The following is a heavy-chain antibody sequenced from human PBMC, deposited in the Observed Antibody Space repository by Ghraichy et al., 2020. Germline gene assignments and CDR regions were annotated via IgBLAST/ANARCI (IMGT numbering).Heavy chain of an antibody. CDR1: GGSISSSSYY. CDR2: IYYSGST. D-gene: IGHD6-13*01. Sequence: SETLSLTCTVSGGSISSSSYYWGWIRQPPGKGLEWIGSIYYSGSTYYNTSLKSRVTISVDTSKNQFSLKLSSVTAADTAVYYCARRPSSWYGVWFDPWGQGTLVTVSS. J-gene: IGHJ5*02. CDR3: ARRPSSWYGVWFDP. V-gene: IGHV4-39*01.